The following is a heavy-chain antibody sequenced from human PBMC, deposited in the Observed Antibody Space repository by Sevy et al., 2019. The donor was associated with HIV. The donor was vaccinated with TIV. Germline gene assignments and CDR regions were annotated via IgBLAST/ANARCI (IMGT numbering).Heavy chain of an antibody. CDR3: ARDGAYYYHSSGYYYYYGMDV. Sequence: GGSLRLSCAASGFTFSSYWMHWVRQAPGKGLVWVSRINSDGSSTSYADSVKGRFTISRDKAKNTLYLQMNSLRAEETAVYYCARDGAYYYHSSGYYYYYGMDVWGQGTTVTVSS. D-gene: IGHD3-22*01. CDR2: INSDGSST. CDR1: GFTFSSYW. V-gene: IGHV3-74*01. J-gene: IGHJ6*02.